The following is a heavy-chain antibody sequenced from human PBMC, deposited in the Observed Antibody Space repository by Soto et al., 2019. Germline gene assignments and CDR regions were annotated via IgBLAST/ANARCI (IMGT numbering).Heavy chain of an antibody. Sequence: QITLKESGPTLVKPTQTLTRTCTFSGVSLSSGGVGVGWIRQPPGKALEWLALIYWNNDISYSPYLQSRLNITQDQPKTQVVLTMTNMDPVDTATYYCAHRGYGDYPRDNRFDPGGQGTLVTVSS. J-gene: IGHJ5*02. V-gene: IGHV2-5*01. CDR2: IYWNNDI. CDR3: AHRGYGDYPRDNRFDP. CDR1: GVSLSSGGVG. D-gene: IGHD4-17*01.